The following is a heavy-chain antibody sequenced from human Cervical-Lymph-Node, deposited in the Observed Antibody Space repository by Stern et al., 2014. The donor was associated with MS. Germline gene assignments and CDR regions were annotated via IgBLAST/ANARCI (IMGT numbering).Heavy chain of an antibody. CDR3: TRALRIADRPSPGGHWFDP. V-gene: IGHV1-2*02. Sequence: QVQLVQSGAEVEKPGASVKVSCKASGYICTDYYLHWVRQAPGQGLEWMGRINPKSGGTSYAQSFQGRVTLTRDTSITTAYMDLSRLTSDDTAVYYCTRALRIADRPSPGGHWFDPWGQGTLVIVSS. D-gene: IGHD6-6*01. CDR1: GYICTDYY. J-gene: IGHJ5*02. CDR2: INPKSGGT.